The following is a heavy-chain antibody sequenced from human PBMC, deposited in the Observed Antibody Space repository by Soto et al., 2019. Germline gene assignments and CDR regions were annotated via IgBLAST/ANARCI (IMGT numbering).Heavy chain of an antibody. V-gene: IGHV1-2*02. CDR2: INPNSGGT. CDR3: ARASSSYPDY. CDR1: GYTFTGYY. Sequence: ASVKVSWKHSGYTFTGYYMHRVREAPGQGLDWMGLINPNSGGTNYAQKFQGRVTLTRDTSISTAYMELSRLRSDDTAVYYCARASSSYPDYWGQGTLVTVSS. D-gene: IGHD2-2*01. J-gene: IGHJ4*02.